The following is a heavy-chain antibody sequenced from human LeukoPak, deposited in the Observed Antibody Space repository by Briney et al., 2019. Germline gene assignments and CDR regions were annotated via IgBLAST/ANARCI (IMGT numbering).Heavy chain of an antibody. J-gene: IGHJ4*02. V-gene: IGHV1-24*01. CDR1: GYTLTELS. D-gene: IGHD3-22*01. CDR3: ATDLTTLTHYYDSSGYAFDC. Sequence: GASVKVSCKVSGYTLTELSMHWVRQAPGKGLEWMGGFDPEDGETIYAQKFQGRVTMTEDTSTDTGYIELSSLRSEDTAVYYCATDLTTLTHYYDSSGYAFDCWGQGTLVTVSS. CDR2: FDPEDGET.